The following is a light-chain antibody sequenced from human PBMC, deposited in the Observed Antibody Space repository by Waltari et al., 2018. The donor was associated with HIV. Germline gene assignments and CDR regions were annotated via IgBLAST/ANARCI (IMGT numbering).Light chain of an antibody. CDR3: AACDDSLSGHLI. V-gene: IGLV1-47*01. CDR1: SSNIGSNY. J-gene: IGLJ2*01. CDR2: RNN. Sequence: QSVLTQPPSMSGTPGQTVTISCSGGSSNIGSNYVFWYQHLPGAAPKLLIYRNNRRPSGVPDRFSGSKSGTSASLAIRGLRSEDEAEYYCAACDDSLSGHLIFGGGTKLTV.